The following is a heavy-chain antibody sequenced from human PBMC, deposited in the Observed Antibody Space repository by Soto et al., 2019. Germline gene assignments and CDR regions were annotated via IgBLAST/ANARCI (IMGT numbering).Heavy chain of an antibody. Sequence: GGSLRLSCVASGFTISQYWISWVRQAPGKGLEWVANIKRDGSETYYVDSVEGRFTISRDNGKNTLYLQMNSLRAEDTALYYCTKDTFGPLDDWGQGTMVTVSS. CDR3: TKDTFGPLDD. D-gene: IGHD3-10*01. CDR1: GFTISQYW. J-gene: IGHJ4*02. CDR2: IKRDGSET. V-gene: IGHV3-7*01.